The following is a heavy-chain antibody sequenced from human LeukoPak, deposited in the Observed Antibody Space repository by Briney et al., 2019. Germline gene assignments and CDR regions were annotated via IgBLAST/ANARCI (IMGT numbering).Heavy chain of an antibody. CDR1: GFTFSDYS. V-gene: IGHV3-48*04. D-gene: IGHD6-13*01. CDR3: ARSIPYGTTWYGRSDY. CDR2: ISSSGSPI. J-gene: IGHJ4*02. Sequence: GGSLRLSCAASGFTFSDYSFNWVRQAPGKGLEWVSYISSSGSPIYYADSLKGRFTISRDNALNSLYLQMNSLRAEDTAIYYCARSIPYGTTWYGRSDYWGQGTLVTVSS.